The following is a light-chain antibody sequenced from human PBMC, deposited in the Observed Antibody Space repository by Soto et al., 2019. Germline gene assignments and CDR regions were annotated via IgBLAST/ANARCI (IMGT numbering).Light chain of an antibody. CDR2: GAS. CDR1: QSVGSSY. CDR3: QHYGRSPPYT. V-gene: IGKV3-20*01. Sequence: EIVLTQSPGTLSLSPGERATLSCRARQSVGSSYLAWYQQKPGQAPRLLIYGASSRATGIPDRFTGSGSGTDFTLTISRLEPEDFAVYYCQHYGRSPPYTFGQGAKLEIK. J-gene: IGKJ2*01.